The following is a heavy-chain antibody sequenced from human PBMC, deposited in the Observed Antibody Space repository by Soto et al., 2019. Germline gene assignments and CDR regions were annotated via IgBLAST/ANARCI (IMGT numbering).Heavy chain of an antibody. CDR2: IHRSGST. J-gene: IGHJ5*02. D-gene: IGHD6-19*01. Sequence: PSEILSLTCAVSGGSISSGGYSWSWIRQPAGGGLEWIGDIHRSGSTYYNPSLKSRVTMSVDRSKHQFSLNLSSVTAAETAVYYCARVAGSGWYDEWGQGTLVTVSS. CDR1: GGSISSGGYS. CDR3: ARVAGSGWYDE. V-gene: IGHV4-30-2*01.